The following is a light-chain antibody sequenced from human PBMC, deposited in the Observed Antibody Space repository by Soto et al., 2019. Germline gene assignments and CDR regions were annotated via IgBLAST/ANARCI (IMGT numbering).Light chain of an antibody. CDR3: QQYDDLPLT. CDR2: GAS. CDR1: QAITFY. J-gene: IGKJ4*01. V-gene: IGKV1-33*01. Sequence: DITMTQSPSSLSASVGDRVSITCQASQAITFYLNWYQQKPGKAPKLLISGASNLEPGVPSRFTGSGSETMFTLTISILQPEDFASDYWQQYDDLPLTFGGGTHVE.